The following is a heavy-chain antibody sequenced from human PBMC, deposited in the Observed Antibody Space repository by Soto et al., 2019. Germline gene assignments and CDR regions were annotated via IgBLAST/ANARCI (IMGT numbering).Heavy chain of an antibody. CDR3: ARVDRGGYLIDYYYYYMDV. J-gene: IGHJ6*03. CDR1: GGSISSGGYY. Sequence: QVQLQESGPGLVKPSQTLSLTCTVSGGSISSGGYYWSWIRQHPGKGLEWIGYIYYSVSTYYNPSLKSRVTISVDTSKNQFSLKLSSVTAADTAVYYCARVDRGGYLIDYYYYYMDVWGKGTTVTVSS. D-gene: IGHD5-18*01. CDR2: IYYSVST. V-gene: IGHV4-31*03.